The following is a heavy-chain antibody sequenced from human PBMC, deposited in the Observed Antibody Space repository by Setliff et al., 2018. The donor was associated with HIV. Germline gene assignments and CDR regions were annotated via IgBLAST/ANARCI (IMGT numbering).Heavy chain of an antibody. J-gene: IGHJ4*02. CDR2: IYTTEST. Sequence: PSETLSLTCSVSGASSAASVSDFFWSWIRQPPGKGLEWIGYIYTTESTNYNPSLKSRVTISVDTSKNQFSLKLNSVTAADTAVYYCATRPADSKWYGVFDYWGQGTLVTVSS. V-gene: IGHV4-4*09. D-gene: IGHD6-13*01. CDR1: GASSAASVSDFF. CDR3: ATRPADSKWYGVFDY.